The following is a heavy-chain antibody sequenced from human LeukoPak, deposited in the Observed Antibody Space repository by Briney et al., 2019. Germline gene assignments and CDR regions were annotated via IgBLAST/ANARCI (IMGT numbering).Heavy chain of an antibody. CDR2: IRYDGSNK. V-gene: IGHV3-30*02. Sequence: SCKASGGTFSSYGMHWVRQAPGKGLEWVAFIRYDGSNKYYADSVKGRFTISRDNSKNTLYLQMNSLRAEDTAVYYCAKEGNYDSSFDYWGQGTLVTVSS. CDR1: GGTFSSYG. D-gene: IGHD3-22*01. CDR3: AKEGNYDSSFDY. J-gene: IGHJ4*02.